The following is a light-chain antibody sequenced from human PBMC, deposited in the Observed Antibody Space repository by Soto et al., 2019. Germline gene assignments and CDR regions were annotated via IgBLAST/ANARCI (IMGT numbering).Light chain of an antibody. V-gene: IGKV3-20*01. CDR3: QQYGSSPWT. CDR2: GAS. Sequence: EIVLTQSPGTLSLSPGERATLSCRASQSVSSSYLAWYQQKPGQAHRPLIYGASSRAIGIPDRFSGSGSGTDFTLTISRLEPEDFAVYYCQQYGSSPWTFGPGTKVEIK. CDR1: QSVSSSY. J-gene: IGKJ1*01.